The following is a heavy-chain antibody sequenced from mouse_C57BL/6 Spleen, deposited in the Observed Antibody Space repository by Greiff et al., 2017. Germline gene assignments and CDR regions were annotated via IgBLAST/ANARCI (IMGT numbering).Heavy chain of an antibody. CDR3: ARRGYYSNYEYFDY. Sequence: QVQLQQPGAELVRPGSSVKLSCKASGYTFTSYWMHWVKQRPIQGLEWIGNIDPSDSETHYNQKFKDKATLTVDKSSSTAYMQRSSLTSEDSAVYYCARRGYYSNYEYFDYWGQGTTLTVSS. J-gene: IGHJ2*01. V-gene: IGHV1-52*01. CDR1: GYTFTSYW. CDR2: IDPSDSET. D-gene: IGHD2-5*01.